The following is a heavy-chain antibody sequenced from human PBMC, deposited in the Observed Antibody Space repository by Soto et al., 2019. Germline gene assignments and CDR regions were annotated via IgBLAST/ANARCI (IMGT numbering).Heavy chain of an antibody. J-gene: IGHJ4*03. Sequence: QVQLVESGGGVVQPGRSLRLSCAASGFTFSAYGMHWVRQAPGKGLEWVAITRHDGSNTYYADSVRGRFTITRDNSKKTLYLQMDSLRAEDTAVYYCARDGVGATTFFGYFDYWGQGTLVNVSS. CDR1: GFTFSAYG. CDR3: ARDGVGATTFFGYFDY. CDR2: TRHDGSNT. D-gene: IGHD1-26*01. V-gene: IGHV3-33*01.